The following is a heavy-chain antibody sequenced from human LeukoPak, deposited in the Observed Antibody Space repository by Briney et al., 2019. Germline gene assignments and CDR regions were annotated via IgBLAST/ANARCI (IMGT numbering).Heavy chain of an antibody. CDR2: IQPGNSET. CDR1: GYIFTNYW. D-gene: IGHD6-19*01. V-gene: IGHV5-51*01. CDR3: ARHPQSYDSGWYLFDY. Sequence: GESLKISCKGSGYIFTNYWIGWVRQMPGKGLEWIGIIQPGNSETRYSPPFQGQVTISADKSISTAYLQWSSLKASDTALYYCARHPQSYDSGWYLFDYWGQGILVTVSS. J-gene: IGHJ4*02.